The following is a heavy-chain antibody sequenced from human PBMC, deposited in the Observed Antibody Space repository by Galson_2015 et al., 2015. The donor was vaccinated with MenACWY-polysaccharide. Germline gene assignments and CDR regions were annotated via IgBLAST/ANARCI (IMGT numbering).Heavy chain of an antibody. J-gene: IGHJ4*02. V-gene: IGHV3-23*01. CDR3: AKRSERYYYDTSGYYPFDY. D-gene: IGHD3-22*01. Sequence: FLRLSCAASGFTFSNYAMSWVRQAPGKGLEWVSSIGGSGGSTYYADSVKGRFTISRDNSKNTLYLQMNSLRAEDTAVYYCAKRSERYYYDTSGYYPFDYWGQGTLVTVSS. CDR2: IGGSGGST. CDR1: GFTFSNYA.